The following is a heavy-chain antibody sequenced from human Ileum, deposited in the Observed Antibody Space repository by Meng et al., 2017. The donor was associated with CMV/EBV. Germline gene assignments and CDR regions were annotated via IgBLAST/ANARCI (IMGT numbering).Heavy chain of an antibody. D-gene: IGHD6-13*01. CDR3: ARGYSSPSTRFDP. CDR1: SGSVSGYY. J-gene: IGHJ5*02. CDR2: VNHRGST. Sequence: CAVNSGSVSGYYWSWIRQPPGKGLEWIGEVNHRGSTKYNPSLKSRVIISLDTSKNQFSLNLSSATAADTAVYYCARGYSSPSTRFDPWGQGTLVTVSS. V-gene: IGHV4-34*01.